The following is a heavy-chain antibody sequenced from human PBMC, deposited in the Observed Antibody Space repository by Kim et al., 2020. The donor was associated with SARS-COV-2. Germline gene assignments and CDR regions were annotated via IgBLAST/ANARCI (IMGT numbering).Heavy chain of an antibody. CDR1: GDSISSGSYY. J-gene: IGHJ4*02. CDR3: ARVSVDYNILSGPDY. V-gene: IGHV4-31*03. Sequence: SETLSLTCTVSGDSISSGSYYWSWIRQHPGKGLEWIGYMFYSGSTYYNPSLKSRVTMSVDTSMNQLSLKLNSVTAADTAVFYCARVSVDYNILSGPDYWGQGILVTVSS. D-gene: IGHD3-9*01. CDR2: MFYSGST.